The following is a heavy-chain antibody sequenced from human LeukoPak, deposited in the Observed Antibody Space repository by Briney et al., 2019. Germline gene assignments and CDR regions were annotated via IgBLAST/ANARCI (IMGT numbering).Heavy chain of an antibody. CDR3: ARALVVTELMDV. Sequence: SQTLSLTCTVSGGSISSGSYYWSWIRQPAGKGLEWIGRIYTSGSTNYNPSLKSRVTISVDTSKNQFSLKLSSVTAADTAVYYCARALVVTELMDVWGKGTTVTISS. CDR1: GGSISSGSYY. D-gene: IGHD3-22*01. CDR2: IYTSGST. V-gene: IGHV4-61*02. J-gene: IGHJ6*03.